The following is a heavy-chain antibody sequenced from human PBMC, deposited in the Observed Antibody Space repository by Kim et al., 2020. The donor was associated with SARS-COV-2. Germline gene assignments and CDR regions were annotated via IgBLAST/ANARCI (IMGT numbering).Heavy chain of an antibody. J-gene: IGHJ4*02. CDR2: T. V-gene: IGHV3-23*01. D-gene: IGHD3-16*01. CDR3: AKETPMGVFDY. Sequence: TYYAGSVKGRFTISRDNSKNTLYLQMNSLRAEDTAVYYCAKETPMGVFDYWGQGTLVTVSS.